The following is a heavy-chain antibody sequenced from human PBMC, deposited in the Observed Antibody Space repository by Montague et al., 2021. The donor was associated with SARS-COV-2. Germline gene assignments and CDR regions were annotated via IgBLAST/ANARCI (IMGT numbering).Heavy chain of an antibody. CDR3: ARTSKLRESTTGNYYYHAMDV. J-gene: IGHJ6*02. CDR1: GGSISSSSYY. D-gene: IGHD3-16*01. V-gene: IGHV4-39*01. CDR2: VYNAGTT. Sequence: SETLSLTCTASGGSISSSSYYWGWIRQPPGKGLEWIGNVYNAGTTYYNPSLKSRVTISVDTSKNQFSLNMASVTAADTAVYYCARTSKLRESTTGNYYYHAMDVWGQGTTATVSS.